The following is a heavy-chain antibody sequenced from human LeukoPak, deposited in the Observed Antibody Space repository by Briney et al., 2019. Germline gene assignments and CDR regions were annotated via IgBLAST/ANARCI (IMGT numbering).Heavy chain of an antibody. J-gene: IGHJ3*02. D-gene: IGHD3/OR15-3a*01. V-gene: IGHV4-30-4*01. CDR2: IYYSGST. CDR1: GGSISSGDYY. CDR3: AREARDGLHDDAFDI. Sequence: SETLSLTCTVSGGSISSGDYYWSWIRQPPGKGLEWIGYIYYSGSTYYNPSLKSRVTISVDTSKNQFSLKLSSVTAADTAVYYCAREARDGLHDDAFDIWGQGTMVTVSS.